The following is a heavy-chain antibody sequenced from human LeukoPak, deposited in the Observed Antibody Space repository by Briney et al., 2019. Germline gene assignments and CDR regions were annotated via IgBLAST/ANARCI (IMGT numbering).Heavy chain of an antibody. CDR3: ARQRYCSGGSCYSGGYFQH. J-gene: IGHJ1*01. CDR1: GFTVSSNY. Sequence: GGSLRLSCAASGFTVSSNYMSWVRQAPGKGLEWVANIKQDGSEKYYVDSVKVRFTISRDNAKNSLYLQMNSLRAEDTAVYYCARQRYCSGGSCYSGGYFQHWGQGTLVTVSS. D-gene: IGHD2-15*01. CDR2: IKQDGSEK. V-gene: IGHV3-7*01.